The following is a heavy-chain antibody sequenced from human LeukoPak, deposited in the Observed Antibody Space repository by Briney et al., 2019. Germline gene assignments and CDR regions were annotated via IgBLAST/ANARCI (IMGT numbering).Heavy chain of an antibody. CDR3: ARRDYISAYGQDILDY. V-gene: IGHV5-51*01. D-gene: IGHD3-22*01. Sequence: GESLKISCKGSGYSFTTYWIGWVRQMPGKGLEWMGIIYPDDSDTRYSPSFQGQVTISADKSISTAYLQWSSLKASDTAMCYCARRDYISAYGQDILDYWGQGTLVTVSS. CDR2: IYPDDSDT. J-gene: IGHJ4*02. CDR1: GYSFTTYW.